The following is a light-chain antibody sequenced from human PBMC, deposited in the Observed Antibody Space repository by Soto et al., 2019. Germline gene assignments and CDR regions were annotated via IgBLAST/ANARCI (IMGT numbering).Light chain of an antibody. V-gene: IGLV2-8*01. CDR1: SSDVGGYNY. J-gene: IGLJ3*02. CDR2: EVN. CDR3: TSYGGRDNLM. Sequence: QSVLTQPPSASGSPGQSVAISCTGTSSDVGGYNYVSWYQQHPGKAPKLMIYEVNKRPSGVPDRFSGSKSGNTASLTVSGLQAEDEADYYCTSYGGRDNLMFGGGTKLTVL.